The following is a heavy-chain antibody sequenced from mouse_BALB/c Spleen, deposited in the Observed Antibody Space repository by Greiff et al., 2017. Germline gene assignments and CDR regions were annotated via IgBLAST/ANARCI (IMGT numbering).Heavy chain of an antibody. CDR2: INPGSGGT. D-gene: IGHD2-2*01. CDR3: ARSGYDGYYAMDY. J-gene: IGHJ4*01. CDR1: GYAFTNYL. Sequence: VKLMESGAELVRPGTSVKVSCKASGYAFTNYLIEWVKQRPGQGLEWIGVINPGSGGTNYNEKFKGKATLTADKSSSTAYMQLSSLTSDDSAVYFCARSGYDGYYAMDYWGQGTSVTVSS. V-gene: IGHV1-54*01.